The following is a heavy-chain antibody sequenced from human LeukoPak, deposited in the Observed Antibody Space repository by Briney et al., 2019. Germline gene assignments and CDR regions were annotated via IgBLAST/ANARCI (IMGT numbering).Heavy chain of an antibody. V-gene: IGHV3-30*02. Sequence: GGSLRLSCAASGFTFSSYGMHWVRQAPGKGLEWVAFIRYDGSNKYYADSVKGRFTISRGNSKNTLYLQMNSLRAEDTAVYYCAKDSSGWYFLYYFDYWGQGTLVTVSS. D-gene: IGHD6-19*01. CDR3: AKDSSGWYFLYYFDY. CDR2: IRYDGSNK. J-gene: IGHJ4*02. CDR1: GFTFSSYG.